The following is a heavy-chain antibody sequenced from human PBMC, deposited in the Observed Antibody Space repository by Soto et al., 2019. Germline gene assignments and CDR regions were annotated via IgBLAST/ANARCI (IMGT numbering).Heavy chain of an antibody. J-gene: IGHJ3*02. CDR3: ATGTFFDWLDNPDQPLDI. D-gene: IGHD3-9*01. V-gene: IGHV3-48*01. Sequence: EVQLVESGGGLVQPGGSLRLSCVASEFNFNTNDMNWVRQAPGKGLEWVSFISISSRTIYDADSVRGRFTISRDNAKNSLFLQINSLRVEDTAVYYCATGTFFDWLDNPDQPLDIWGQGTMVTVSS. CDR2: ISISSRTI. CDR1: EFNFNTND.